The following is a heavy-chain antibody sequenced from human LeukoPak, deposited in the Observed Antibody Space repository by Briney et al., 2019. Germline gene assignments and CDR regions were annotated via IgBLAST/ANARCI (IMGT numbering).Heavy chain of an antibody. V-gene: IGHV4-34*01. Sequence: SETLSLTCAVYGGSFSGYYWSWIRQPPGKGLEWIGEINHSGSTNYNPSLKSRVTISVDTSKNQFSLKLSSVTAADTAVYYCAREGGSYLGYYYMDVWGKGTTVTVSS. CDR1: GGSFSGYY. J-gene: IGHJ6*03. D-gene: IGHD1-26*01. CDR3: AREGGSYLGYYYMDV. CDR2: INHSGST.